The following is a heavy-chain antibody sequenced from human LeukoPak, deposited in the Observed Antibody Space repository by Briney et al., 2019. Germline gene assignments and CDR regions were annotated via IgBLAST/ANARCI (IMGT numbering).Heavy chain of an antibody. CDR2: ISSNGGST. V-gene: IGHV3-64*01. D-gene: IGHD3-22*01. CDR3: ARHPDGGYHDY. Sequence: GGSLRLSCAASGFTFRSYAMHWVRQAPGKGLEYVSAISSNGGSTYYANSVKGRFTISRDNSKNTLYLQMGSLRAEDMAVYYCARHPDGGYHDYWGQGTLVTVSS. CDR1: GFTFRSYA. J-gene: IGHJ4*02.